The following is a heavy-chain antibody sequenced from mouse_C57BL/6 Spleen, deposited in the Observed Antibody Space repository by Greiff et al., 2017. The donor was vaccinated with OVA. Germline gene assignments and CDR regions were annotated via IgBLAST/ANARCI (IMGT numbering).Heavy chain of an antibody. V-gene: IGHV5-16*01. D-gene: IGHD4-1*01. CDR2: INYDGSST. Sequence: MLVESEGGLVQPGSSMKLSCTASGFTFSDYYMAWVRQVPEKGLEWVANINYDGSSTYYLDSLKSRFIISRDNAKNILYLQMSSLKSEDTATYYCARGTGTEYYFDYWGQGTTLTVSS. CDR3: ARGTGTEYYFDY. J-gene: IGHJ2*01. CDR1: GFTFSDYY.